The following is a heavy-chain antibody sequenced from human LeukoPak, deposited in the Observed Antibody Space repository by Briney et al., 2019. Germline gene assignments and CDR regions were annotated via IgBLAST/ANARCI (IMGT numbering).Heavy chain of an antibody. D-gene: IGHD3-10*01. CDR2: TNWNGGST. Sequence: PGGSLRLSCAASGFTFDDYGMSWVRQAPGKGLEWVSGTNWNGGSTGYADSVKGRFTISRDNAKNSLYLQMSSLRAEDTALYYCARDRYGSGSYYNIPDYWGQGTLVTVSS. V-gene: IGHV3-20*04. CDR3: ARDRYGSGSYYNIPDY. CDR1: GFTFDDYG. J-gene: IGHJ4*02.